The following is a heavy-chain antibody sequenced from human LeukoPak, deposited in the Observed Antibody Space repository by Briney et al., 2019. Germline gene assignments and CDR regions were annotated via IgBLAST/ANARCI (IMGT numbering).Heavy chain of an antibody. J-gene: IGHJ6*04. D-gene: IGHD3-10*02. CDR1: GITFSNSW. CDR2: IRPDGSEG. Sequence: GGSLRLSCTTSGITFSNSWMSWVRQAPGKGLEWVATIRPDGSEGYYADSVRGRFTISRDNSKNSFYLQMNSLRAEDTAVYYCAELGITMIGGVWGKGTTVTISS. V-gene: IGHV3-7*01. CDR3: AELGITMIGGV.